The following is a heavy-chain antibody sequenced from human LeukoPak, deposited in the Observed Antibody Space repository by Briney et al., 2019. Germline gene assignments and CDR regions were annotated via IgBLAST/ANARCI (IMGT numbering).Heavy chain of an antibody. D-gene: IGHD1-1*01. CDR2: INPNSGGT. J-gene: IGHJ5*02. CDR1: GGTFSSYA. CDR3: ASLEAGTWFDP. V-gene: IGHV1-2*02. Sequence: ASVKVSCKASGGTFSSYAISWVRQAPGQGLEWMGWINPNSGGTNYAQKFQGRVTMTRDTSISTAYMELSRLRSDDTAVYYCASLEAGTWFDPWGQGTLVTVSS.